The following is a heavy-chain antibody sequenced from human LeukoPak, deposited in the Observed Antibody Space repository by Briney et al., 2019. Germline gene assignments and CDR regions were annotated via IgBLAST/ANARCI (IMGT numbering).Heavy chain of an antibody. CDR1: GFTFSSYE. CDR3: ARETRSGLH. D-gene: IGHD2-15*01. V-gene: IGHV3-48*03. CDR2: ISFSGSTT. Sequence: GGSLRLSCAASGFTFSSYEMHWVRQATGKGLEWVSYISFSGSTTFYADSVKGRFTISRDNAENSLYMQMKSLTAEDTSVYYCARETRSGLHWGQGTLVTVSS. J-gene: IGHJ4*02.